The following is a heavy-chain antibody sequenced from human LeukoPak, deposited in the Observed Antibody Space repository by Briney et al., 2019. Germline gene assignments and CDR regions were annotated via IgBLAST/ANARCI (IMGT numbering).Heavy chain of an antibody. D-gene: IGHD3-3*01. CDR3: ARLPNYDFWSPTGFDY. Sequence: PSETLSLTCAVYGGSFSGYYWSWIRQPPGKGLEWIGEINHSGSTNYNPSLKSRVTISVDTPKNQFSLKLSSVTAADTAVYYCARLPNYDFWSPTGFDYWGQGTLVTVSS. V-gene: IGHV4-34*01. CDR1: GGSFSGYY. J-gene: IGHJ4*02. CDR2: INHSGST.